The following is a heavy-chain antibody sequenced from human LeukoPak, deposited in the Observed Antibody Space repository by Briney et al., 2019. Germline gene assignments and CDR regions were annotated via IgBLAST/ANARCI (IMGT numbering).Heavy chain of an antibody. CDR1: GHTFTSYD. CDR2: MNPNSGNT. D-gene: IGHD3-9*01. Sequence: ASVKVSCKASGHTFTSYDINWVRQATGQGLEWMGWMNPNSGNTGYAQKFQGRVTMTRNTSISTAYMELSSLRSEDTAVYYCARVPVLRYFDWLPREGSDYWGQGTLVTVSS. CDR3: ARVPVLRYFDWLPREGSDY. J-gene: IGHJ4*02. V-gene: IGHV1-8*01.